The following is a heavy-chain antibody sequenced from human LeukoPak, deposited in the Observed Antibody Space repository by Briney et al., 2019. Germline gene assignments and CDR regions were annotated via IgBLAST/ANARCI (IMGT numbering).Heavy chain of an antibody. CDR3: ASGRANCGGDCYPNWFDP. D-gene: IGHD2-21*02. CDR2: IIPVFGTA. CDR1: GGTFSSYA. J-gene: IGHJ5*02. Sequence: SVKVSCKASGGTFSSYAISWVRQAPGQGLEWMGGIIPVFGTANYAQKFQGRVTITADESTSTAYMELSSLRSEDTAVYYCASGRANCGGDCYPNWFDPWGQGTLVTVSS. V-gene: IGHV1-69*13.